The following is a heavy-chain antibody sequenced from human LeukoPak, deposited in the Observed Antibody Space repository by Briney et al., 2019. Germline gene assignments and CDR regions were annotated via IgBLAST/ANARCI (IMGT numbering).Heavy chain of an antibody. CDR3: ARAVGPFDF. Sequence: PGGSLRLSCVASVFTFSTYGMHWVRQAPGKGLEGVAVIWYDGSIKYYGDSVKGRFTISRDNSKNTLYLQMNSLRAEDTAMYYCARAVGPFDFWGPGTLVIVSS. J-gene: IGHJ3*01. CDR1: VFTFSTYG. V-gene: IGHV3-33*01. CDR2: IWYDGSIK.